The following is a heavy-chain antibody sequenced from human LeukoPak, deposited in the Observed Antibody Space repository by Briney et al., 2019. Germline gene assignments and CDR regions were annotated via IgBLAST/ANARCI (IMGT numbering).Heavy chain of an antibody. CDR1: GFTFSTNA. Sequence: GGSLRLSCLTSGFTFSTNAMSWVRQAPGKGLEWISGISGSGASTYYADSVTGRFTISRDNSWNTLYLQMNSLRGGDTAVYYCAKDVGKWESLHFFDYWGQGTLVTVSS. CDR2: ISGSGAST. CDR3: AKDVGKWESLHFFDY. V-gene: IGHV3-23*01. J-gene: IGHJ4*02. D-gene: IGHD1-26*01.